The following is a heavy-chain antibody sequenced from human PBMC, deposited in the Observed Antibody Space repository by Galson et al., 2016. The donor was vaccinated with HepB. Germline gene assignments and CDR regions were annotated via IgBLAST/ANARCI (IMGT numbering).Heavy chain of an antibody. V-gene: IGHV3-7*01. D-gene: IGHD6-13*01. CDR2: IKYDGSEK. CDR3: ARHSRPELGIEPPGTRWFDP. CDR1: GFTFSSYW. J-gene: IGHJ5*02. Sequence: SLRLSCAASGFTFSSYWMTWFRQAPGKGLEWVANIKYDGSEKYYLDSVKGRFTISRDNAKNSLYLQMNSLRDEDTAVYYCARHSRPELGIEPPGTRWFDPWGQGTLVTVSS.